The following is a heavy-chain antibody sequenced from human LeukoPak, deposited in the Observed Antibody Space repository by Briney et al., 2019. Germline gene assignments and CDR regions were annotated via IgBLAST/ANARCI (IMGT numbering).Heavy chain of an antibody. CDR3: ARRRGLRWFDP. J-gene: IGHJ5*02. CDR2: IYYSGST. CDR1: GGSISSSSYY. Sequence: PSETLSLTCTVSGGSISSSSYYWGWIRQPPGKGLEWIGSIYYSGSTYYNPSLKSRVTISVDTSKNQFSLKLSSVTAADTAVYYCARRRGLRWFDPWGQGTLVTVSS. V-gene: IGHV4-39*01. D-gene: IGHD3-10*01.